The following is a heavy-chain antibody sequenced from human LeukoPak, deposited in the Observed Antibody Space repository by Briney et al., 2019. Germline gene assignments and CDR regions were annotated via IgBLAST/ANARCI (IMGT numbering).Heavy chain of an antibody. CDR2: INHSGST. J-gene: IGHJ4*02. CDR3: SRGLPRLLQCVYFDF. Sequence: SETLSLTCAVYGVSFSGYYWSWLRQPPGKGLEWIGEINHSGSTNYNPSLKSRVTISVDTSKNQFFLKLRSGAAADTAGYYWSRGLPRLLQCVYFDFWGQGTRVSVS. CDR1: GVSFSGYY. V-gene: IGHV4-34*01. D-gene: IGHD5-24*01.